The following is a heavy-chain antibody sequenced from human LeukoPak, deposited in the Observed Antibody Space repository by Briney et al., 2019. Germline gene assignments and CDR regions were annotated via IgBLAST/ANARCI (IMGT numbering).Heavy chain of an antibody. CDR3: ARERREQLLPPYTRSVTYFDY. CDR2: IYSSGST. CDR1: GGSISSGSYY. D-gene: IGHD2-2*01. Sequence: SETLSLTCTVSGGSISSGSYYWSWIRQPAGKGLEWIGRIYSSGSTNYNPSLRSRATISIDTSSNEFSLKLSSVTAADTAVYYCARERREQLLPPYTRSVTYFDYWGQGTLVTVSS. V-gene: IGHV4-61*02. J-gene: IGHJ4*02.